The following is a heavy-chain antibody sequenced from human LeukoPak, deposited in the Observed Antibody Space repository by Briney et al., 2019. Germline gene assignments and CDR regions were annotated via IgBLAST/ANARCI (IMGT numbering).Heavy chain of an antibody. J-gene: IGHJ4*02. CDR3: ARESIGGNPFDY. CDR1: GGSISSGDYY. Sequence: PQTLSLTCTVSGGSISSGDYYWSWIRQPPGKGLEWIGYIYYSGSTYYNPSLKSRVTISVDTSKNQFSLKLSSVTAADTAVYYCARESIGGNPFDYWGQGTLVTVSS. CDR2: IYYSGST. V-gene: IGHV4-30-4*08. D-gene: IGHD4-23*01.